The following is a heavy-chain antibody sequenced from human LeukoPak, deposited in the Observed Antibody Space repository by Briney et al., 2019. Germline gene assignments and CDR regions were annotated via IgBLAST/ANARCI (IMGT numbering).Heavy chain of an antibody. V-gene: IGHV3-20*04. J-gene: IGHJ6*03. CDR1: GFTFDDYG. D-gene: IGHD6-6*01. CDR3: ARDQEISSSSLRYYYYYMDV. Sequence: RAGGSLRLSCAASGFTFDDYGMTWVRQAPGKGLEWVSGINWNGGSTGYADSVKGRFTISRDNAKNSLFLQMNSLRAEDTAVYYCARDQEISSSSLRYYYYYMDVWGKGTTVTVSS. CDR2: INWNGGST.